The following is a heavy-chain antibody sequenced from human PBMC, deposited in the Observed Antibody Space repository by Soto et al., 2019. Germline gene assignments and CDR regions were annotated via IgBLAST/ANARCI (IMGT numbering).Heavy chain of an antibody. CDR3: AKDHHDFWSGIYYYYGMDV. CDR1: GFTFSSYA. J-gene: IGHJ6*02. Sequence: PGGSLRLTCAASGFTFSSYAMSWVRQAPGKGLEWVSAISGSGGSTYYADSVKGRFTISRDNSKNTLYLQMNSLRAEDTAVYYCAKDHHDFWSGIYYYYGMDVWGQGTTVTVSS. D-gene: IGHD3-3*01. CDR2: ISGSGGST. V-gene: IGHV3-23*01.